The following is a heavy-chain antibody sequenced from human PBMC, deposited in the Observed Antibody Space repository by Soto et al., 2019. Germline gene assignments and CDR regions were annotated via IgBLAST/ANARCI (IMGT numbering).Heavy chain of an antibody. J-gene: IGHJ4*02. CDR2: IKQDGSEK. V-gene: IGHV3-7*04. D-gene: IGHD4-17*01. Sequence: EVRLVESGGGLVQPGGSLRLSCAASGFTVSSYWMSWVRQAPGKGLEWVANIKQDGSEKYYVDSVKGRFTISRDNAKNSLYLQMNSLRAEDTAVYYCARDLASTTIPNYWGQGTLVTVSS. CDR3: ARDLASTTIPNY. CDR1: GFTVSSYW.